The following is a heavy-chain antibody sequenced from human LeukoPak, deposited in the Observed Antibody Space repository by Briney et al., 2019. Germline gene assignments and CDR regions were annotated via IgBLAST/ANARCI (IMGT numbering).Heavy chain of an antibody. V-gene: IGHV4-30-4*01. J-gene: IGHJ4*02. CDR1: GGSISSGDYY. CDR2: TYYSGST. Sequence: PSETLSLTCTVSGGSISSGDYYWSWIRQPPGKGLEWIGYTYYSGSTYYNPSLKSRVTISVDTSKNQFSLKLSSVTAADTAVYYCARFTEQAAKYYFDYWGQGTLVTVSS. CDR3: ARFTEQAAKYYFDY. D-gene: IGHD1/OR15-1a*01.